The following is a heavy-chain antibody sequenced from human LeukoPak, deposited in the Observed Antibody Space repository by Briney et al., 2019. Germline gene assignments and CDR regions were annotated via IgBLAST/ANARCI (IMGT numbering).Heavy chain of an antibody. CDR3: ARDYKYAFDN. Sequence: GSLRLSCAASGFRFSDYSMNWVRQAPGKGLEWITYIGISSGNTNYADSVKGRFTISRDKAKNSLYLQMNSLRVEDTAVYYCARDYKYAFDNWGQGTLVTVSS. CDR2: IGISSGNT. CDR1: GFRFSDYS. V-gene: IGHV3-48*01. J-gene: IGHJ4*02. D-gene: IGHD5-24*01.